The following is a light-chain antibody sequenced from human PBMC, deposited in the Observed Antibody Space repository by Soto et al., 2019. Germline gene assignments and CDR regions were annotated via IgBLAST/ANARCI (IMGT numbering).Light chain of an antibody. J-gene: IGKJ1*01. CDR2: AAS. V-gene: IGKV1-39*01. Sequence: DIQMTQSPSSVSASVGDRVTITCRASQGISTYLNWYQQKPGKAPKLLIYAASSLQSGVPSRFSGSGSETDFTLTISSLQPEDFATYSCRQSYSTTWTFGQGTKVDI. CDR3: RQSYSTTWT. CDR1: QGISTY.